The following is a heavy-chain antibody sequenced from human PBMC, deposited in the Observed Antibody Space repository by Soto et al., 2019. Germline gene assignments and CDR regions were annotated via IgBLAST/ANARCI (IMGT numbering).Heavy chain of an antibody. CDR1: GFTFSSYA. V-gene: IGHV3-30-3*01. J-gene: IGHJ4*02. CDR3: ARDLAEVDFWSGSLHY. Sequence: RRLSCAASGFTFSSYAMHWVRQAPGKGLEWVAVISYDGSNKYYADSVKGRFTISRDNSKNTLYLQMNSLRAEDTAVYYCARDLAEVDFWSGSLHYWGQGTPVTVSS. CDR2: ISYDGSNK. D-gene: IGHD3-3*01.